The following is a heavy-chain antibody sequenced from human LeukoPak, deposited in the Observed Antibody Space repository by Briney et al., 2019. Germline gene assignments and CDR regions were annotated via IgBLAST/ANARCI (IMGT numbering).Heavy chain of an antibody. CDR2: ISYDGSNK. D-gene: IGHD6-13*01. Sequence: GGSLRLSCAASGFTFSSYAMHWVSQAPGKGLEWVAVISYDGSNKYYADSVKGRFTISRDNSKNTLYLQMNSLRAEDTALYYCARDIARSWTYMIWDYWGQGTLVTVSS. CDR3: ARDIARSWTYMIWDY. J-gene: IGHJ4*02. V-gene: IGHV3-30*01. CDR1: GFTFSSYA.